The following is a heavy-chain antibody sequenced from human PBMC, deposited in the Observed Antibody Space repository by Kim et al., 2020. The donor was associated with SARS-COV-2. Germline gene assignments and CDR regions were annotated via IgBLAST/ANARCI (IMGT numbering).Heavy chain of an antibody. Sequence: GESLKISCKGSGYSFSNYWIGWVRQMPGRGLEWMAIIYPADSEIRYNPSVQGQVTISADESISTAYLQWSSLKASDTAMYYCARPSSGAIADYWGQGTLV. D-gene: IGHD2-15*01. J-gene: IGHJ4*02. CDR1: GYSFSNYW. CDR2: IYPADSEI. CDR3: ARPSSGAIADY. V-gene: IGHV5-51*01.